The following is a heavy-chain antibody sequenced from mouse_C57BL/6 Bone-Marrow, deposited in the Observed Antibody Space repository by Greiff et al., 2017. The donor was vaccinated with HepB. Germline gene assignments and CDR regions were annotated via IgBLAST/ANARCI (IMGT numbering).Heavy chain of an antibody. J-gene: IGHJ1*03. D-gene: IGHD1-1*01. CDR1: GFTFSSYA. Sequence: EVQGVESGEGLVKPGGSLKLSCAASGFTFSSYAMSWVRQTPEKRLEWVAYISSGGDYIYYADTVKGRFTISRDNARNTLYLQMSSLKSEDTAMYYCTRESFITTVVAPYWYFDVWGTGTTVTVSS. V-gene: IGHV5-9-1*02. CDR3: TRESFITTVVAPYWYFDV. CDR2: ISSGGDYI.